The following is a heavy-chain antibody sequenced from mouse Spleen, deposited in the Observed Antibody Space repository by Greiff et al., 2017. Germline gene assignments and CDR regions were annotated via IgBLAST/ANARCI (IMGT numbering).Heavy chain of an antibody. Sequence: VKLQESGAELVKPGASVKISCKASGYAFSSYWMNWVKQRPGKGLEWIGQIYPGDGDTNYNGKFKGKATLTADKSSSTAYMQLSSLTSEDSAVYFCARKLLHYFDYWGQGTTLTVSS. D-gene: IGHD2-1*01. CDR1: GYAFSSYW. CDR3: ARKLLHYFDY. CDR2: IYPGDGDT. V-gene: IGHV1-80*01. J-gene: IGHJ2*01.